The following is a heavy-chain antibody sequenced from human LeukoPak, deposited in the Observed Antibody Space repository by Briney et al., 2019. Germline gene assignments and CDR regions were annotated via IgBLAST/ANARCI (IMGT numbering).Heavy chain of an antibody. Sequence: GGSLRLSCAASGFTFSSYGMHWVREVPGKGLEWVAVISYDGSNKYYADSVKGRFTISRDNSKNTLYLQMNSLRAEDTAVYYCAKVRYYGSGPFDIWGQGTMVTVSS. CDR3: AKVRYYGSGPFDI. D-gene: IGHD3-10*01. CDR2: ISYDGSNK. J-gene: IGHJ3*02. V-gene: IGHV3-30*18. CDR1: GFTFSSYG.